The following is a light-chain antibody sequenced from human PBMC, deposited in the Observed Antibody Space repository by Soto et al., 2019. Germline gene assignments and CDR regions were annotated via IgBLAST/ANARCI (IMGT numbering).Light chain of an antibody. CDR1: QSISSW. V-gene: IGKV1-5*03. Sequence: DIQMTQSPSTLSASVGDRVTITCRASQSISSWLAWYQQKPGRAPKLLIYKASILESGVPSRFSGSESGTEFTLTISRLQPDDFATYYCQQYNSYSWSFGQGTKVEIK. CDR3: QQYNSYSWS. CDR2: KAS. J-gene: IGKJ1*01.